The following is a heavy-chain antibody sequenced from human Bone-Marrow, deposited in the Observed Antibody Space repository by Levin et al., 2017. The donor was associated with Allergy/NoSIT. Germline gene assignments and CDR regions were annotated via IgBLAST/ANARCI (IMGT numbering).Heavy chain of an antibody. J-gene: IGHJ4*02. Sequence: PGGSLRLSCVASGFTFRNYWMNWVRQAPGKGLEWVANVRHDDSHQFYADSVKGRFTISRDNAIESLFLQMHSLRVEDTAVYYCARGGDPYSDDEFLNSFDFWGQGTLVTVSS. CDR3: ARGGDPYSDDEFLNSFDF. CDR2: VRHDDSHQ. CDR1: GFTFRNYW. D-gene: IGHD5-12*01. V-gene: IGHV3-7*01.